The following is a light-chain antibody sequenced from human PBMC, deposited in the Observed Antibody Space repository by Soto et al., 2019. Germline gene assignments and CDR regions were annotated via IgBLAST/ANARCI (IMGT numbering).Light chain of an antibody. CDR1: QGISSY. Sequence: AIRMTQSPSSFSASTGDRVTITCRASQGISSYLAWYQQKPGKAPKLLIYAASTLQSGGPARFSGSGSGTHFTLPISCLQSEDFTTYYCQQYYSYPQITIGQRTRLEIK. V-gene: IGKV1-8*01. CDR3: QQYYSYPQIT. CDR2: AAS. J-gene: IGKJ5*01.